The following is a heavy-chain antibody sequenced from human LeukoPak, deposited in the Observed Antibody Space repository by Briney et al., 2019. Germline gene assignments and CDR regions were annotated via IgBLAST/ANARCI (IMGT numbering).Heavy chain of an antibody. D-gene: IGHD2/OR15-2a*01. Sequence: GGSLRLSCAASGFTLRDYGMNWVRQAPGKGLEWVSAISGSGLSTYYADSVKGRFTISRDNARNSLYLQMNSLRAEDTAVYYCLPLLSRPYVEDGFDIWGQGTMVTVSS. CDR1: GFTLRDYG. J-gene: IGHJ3*02. CDR2: ISGSGLST. CDR3: LPLLSRPYVEDGFDI. V-gene: IGHV3-23*01.